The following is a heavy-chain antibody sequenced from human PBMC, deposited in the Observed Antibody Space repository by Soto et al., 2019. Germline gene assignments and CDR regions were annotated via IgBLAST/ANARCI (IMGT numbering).Heavy chain of an antibody. CDR1: GYSISSGYY. CDR2: IYHSGST. Sequence: SETLSLTCAVTGYSISSGYYWGWIRQPPGKGLEWIGSIYHSGSTYYNPSLKSRVTISVDTSKNQFSLKLSSVTAADTAVYYCARDRDIVVVPAATGRPYYYGMDVWGQGTTVTVSS. D-gene: IGHD2-2*01. J-gene: IGHJ6*02. CDR3: ARDRDIVVVPAATGRPYYYGMDV. V-gene: IGHV4-38-2*02.